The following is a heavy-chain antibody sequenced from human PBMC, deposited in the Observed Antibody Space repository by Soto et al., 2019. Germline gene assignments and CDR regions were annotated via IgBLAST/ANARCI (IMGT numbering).Heavy chain of an antibody. CDR1: GGTFSTYG. V-gene: IGHV1-69*01. Sequence: QMQLVQSGAEVKKPGSSVKVSCKASGGTFSTYGITWVRQASGQGLEWMGGIIPIFGTIKFAQKFQGRLTITPDESTSTVYMELSSLTSEDTAVYYCASRERVDAFDVWGQGTMVTVSS. J-gene: IGHJ3*01. D-gene: IGHD1-26*01. CDR2: IIPIFGTI. CDR3: ASRERVDAFDV.